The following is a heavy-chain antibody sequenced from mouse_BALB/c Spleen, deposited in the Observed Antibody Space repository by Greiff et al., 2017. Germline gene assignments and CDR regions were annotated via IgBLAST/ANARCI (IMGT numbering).Heavy chain of an antibody. Sequence: QVQLKQSGPELVKPGASVKISCKASGYAFSSSWMNWVKQRPGQGLEWIGRIYPGDGDTNYNGKFKGKATLTADKSSSTAYMQLSSLTSVDSAVYFCARSNYRYDLPYAMDYWGQGTSVTVSS. CDR3: ARSNYRYDLPYAMDY. CDR1: GYAFSSSW. V-gene: IGHV1-82*01. D-gene: IGHD2-14*01. CDR2: IYPGDGDT. J-gene: IGHJ4*01.